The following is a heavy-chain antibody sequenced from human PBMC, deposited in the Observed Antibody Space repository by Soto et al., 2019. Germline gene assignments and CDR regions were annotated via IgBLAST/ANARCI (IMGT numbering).Heavy chain of an antibody. D-gene: IGHD6-13*01. J-gene: IGHJ4*02. CDR3: ARDRALYSSFDY. CDR1: GYTFTSYG. V-gene: IGHV1-69*13. CDR2: IIPIFGTA. Sequence: EASVKVSCKASGYTFTSYGISWVRQAPGQGLEWMGGIIPIFGTANYAQKFQGRVTITADESTSTAYMELSSLRSEDTAVYYCARDRALYSSFDYWGQGTLVTVSS.